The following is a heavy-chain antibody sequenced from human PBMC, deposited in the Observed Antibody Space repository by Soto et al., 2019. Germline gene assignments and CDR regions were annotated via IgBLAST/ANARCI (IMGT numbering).Heavy chain of an antibody. CDR1: GGSINGGRYY. CDR2: IYESGTT. J-gene: IGHJ6*02. CDR3: ARDRGFGMDA. V-gene: IGHV4-31*03. Sequence: QVPLQESGPGLVKPSQTLSLTCTVSGGSINGGRYYWNWIRQHPGKGLEWIGYIYESGTTDYNPSLKSRVIISEDTSKNQFLLRLSSVTAADTAIYYCARDRGFGMDAWGQGTMVIVSS.